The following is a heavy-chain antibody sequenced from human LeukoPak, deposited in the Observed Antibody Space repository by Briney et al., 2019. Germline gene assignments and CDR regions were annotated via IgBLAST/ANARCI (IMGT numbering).Heavy chain of an antibody. CDR1: GFTVSSNY. CDR3: ARGTYYYDSSTFDY. Sequence: PGGSLRLSCAASGFTVSSNYMSWVRQAPGKGLEWVSVIYSGGSTYYADSVKGRFTISRDNSKNTLYLQMNSLRAEDTAVYYCARGTYYYDSSTFDYWGQGTLVTVSS. J-gene: IGHJ4*02. V-gene: IGHV3-66*01. D-gene: IGHD3-22*01. CDR2: IYSGGST.